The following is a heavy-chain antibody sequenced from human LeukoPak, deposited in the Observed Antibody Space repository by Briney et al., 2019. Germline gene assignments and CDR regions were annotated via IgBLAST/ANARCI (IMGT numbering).Heavy chain of an antibody. J-gene: IGHJ5*02. Sequence: SETLSLTCTVSGGSISSGSYYWSWIRQPAGKGLEWIGRIYTSGSTNYNPSLKSRVTISVDTSKNQFSLKLSSVTAADTAVYYCARGLGATLNWFDPWGQGTRVTVSS. V-gene: IGHV4-61*02. D-gene: IGHD1-26*01. CDR1: GGSISSGSYY. CDR3: ARGLGATLNWFDP. CDR2: IYTSGST.